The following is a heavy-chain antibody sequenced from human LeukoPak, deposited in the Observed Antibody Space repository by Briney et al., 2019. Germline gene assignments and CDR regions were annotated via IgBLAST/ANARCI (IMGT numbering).Heavy chain of an antibody. J-gene: IGHJ4*02. CDR1: GGSISSSNW. D-gene: IGHD3-22*01. CDR2: IYHSGST. CDR3: ARSEGDSRDPSDY. V-gene: IGHV4-4*02. Sequence: SETLSLTCTVSGGSISSSNWWSWVRQPPGKGLAWIGEIYHSGSTNYNPSLKSRVTISVDKSKNQFSLKLSSVTAADTAVYYCARSEGDSRDPSDYWGQGTLVTVSS.